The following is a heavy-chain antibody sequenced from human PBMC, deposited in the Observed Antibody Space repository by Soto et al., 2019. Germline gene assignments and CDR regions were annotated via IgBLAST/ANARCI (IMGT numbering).Heavy chain of an antibody. CDR2: IYYSGST. V-gene: IGHV4-59*08. J-gene: IGHJ5*02. CDR3: ASLKLGYSTFDP. D-gene: IGHD5-18*01. Sequence: TSETLSLTCTVSGGSISSYYWSWIRQPPGKGLEWIGYIYYSGSTNYNPSLKSRVTISVDTSKNQFSLKLSSVTAADTAVYYCASLKLGYSTFDPWGQGTLVTVSS. CDR1: GGSISSYY.